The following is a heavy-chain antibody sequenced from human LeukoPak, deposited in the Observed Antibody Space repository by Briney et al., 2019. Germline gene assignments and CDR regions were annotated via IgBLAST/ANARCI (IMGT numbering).Heavy chain of an antibody. CDR3: AKGHGDASGYYYFDS. V-gene: IGHV3-23*01. D-gene: IGHD3-22*01. Sequence: GGSLRLSCVASGFTFSSYAMSWVRQAPGKGLEWVSTISDSGDNTYYADSVKGRFTIFRDNHKNMMYLQMNSLRVEDTAVYYCAKGHGDASGYYYFDSWGQGTLVTVST. J-gene: IGHJ4*02. CDR2: ISDSGDNT. CDR1: GFTFSSYA.